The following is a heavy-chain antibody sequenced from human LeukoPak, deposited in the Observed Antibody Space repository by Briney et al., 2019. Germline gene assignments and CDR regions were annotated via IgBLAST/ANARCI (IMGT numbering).Heavy chain of an antibody. V-gene: IGHV4-39*01. CDR2: IYRSGST. CDR3: ARHVQDLGIKV. Sequence: KSSETLSLTCTVSGASISSSDSYWSWIRQPPGKGLEGIGSIYRSGSTSYNPPLKSRVTVSEDMSKNHFSLRLSSVTAADTGVYYCARHVQDLGIKVWGQGTTVTVSS. J-gene: IGHJ6*02. CDR1: GASISSSDSY.